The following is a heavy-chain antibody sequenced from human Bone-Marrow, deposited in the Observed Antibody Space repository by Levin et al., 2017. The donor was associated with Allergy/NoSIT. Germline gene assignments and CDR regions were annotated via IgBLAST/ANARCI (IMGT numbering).Heavy chain of an antibody. J-gene: IGHJ4*01. CDR1: GASISSSTYY. Sequence: SETLSLTCTVSGASISSSTYYWGWIRQPPGTRPEWIGTIYFSGTTYYSPSLKRRVTISIDTYKNQFSLRLRSVTASDTAVYYCARHHPAYSYGFLDYWGQGTLVTVSS. V-gene: IGHV4-39*01. D-gene: IGHD5-18*01. CDR2: IYFSGTT. CDR3: ARHHPAYSYGFLDY.